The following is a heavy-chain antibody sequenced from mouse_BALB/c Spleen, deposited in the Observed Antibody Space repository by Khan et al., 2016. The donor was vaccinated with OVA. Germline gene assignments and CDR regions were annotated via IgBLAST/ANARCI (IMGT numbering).Heavy chain of an antibody. Sequence: QVQLKQAGPELVKPGALVKISCKASGYTFTSYDINWVRQRPGPGLEWIGWIYPGAGSTEYNAKFKGKAPLTADKSSSTAYMKISSLTSENSAVYFCAREGLGGVAMDYRGQGTSVTVSS. V-gene: IGHV1S56*01. CDR2: IYPGAGST. CDR3: AREGLGGVAMDY. CDR1: GYTFTSYD. D-gene: IGHD2-4*01. J-gene: IGHJ4*01.